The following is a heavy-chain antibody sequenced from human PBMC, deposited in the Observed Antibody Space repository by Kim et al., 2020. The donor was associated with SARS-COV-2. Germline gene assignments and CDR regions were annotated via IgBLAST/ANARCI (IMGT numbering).Heavy chain of an antibody. V-gene: IGHV4-59*08. J-gene: IGHJ4*02. CDR2: IYYSGST. D-gene: IGHD3-22*01. CDR3: ARRGYYDSSGYSPFDY. CDR1: GGSISSYY. Sequence: SETLSLTCTVSGGSISSYYWSWIRQPPGKGLEWIGYIYYSGSTNYNPSLKSRVTISVDTSKNQFSLKLSSVTAADTAVYYCARRGYYDSSGYSPFDYWGQGTLVTVSS.